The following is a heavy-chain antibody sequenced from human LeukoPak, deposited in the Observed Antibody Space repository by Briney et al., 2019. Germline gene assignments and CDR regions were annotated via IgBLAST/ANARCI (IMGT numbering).Heavy chain of an antibody. CDR3: ARDPPSCSGGSCYSLFYFDY. CDR1: GFTFSSYA. V-gene: IGHV3-30-3*01. CDR2: ISYDGSNK. J-gene: IGHJ4*02. Sequence: GGSLRLSCAASGFTFSSYAMHWVRQAPGKGLEWVAVISYDGSNKYYADSVKGRFTISRDNSKNTLYLQMNSLRAEDTAVYYCARDPPSCSGGSCYSLFYFDYWGQGTLVTVSS. D-gene: IGHD2-15*01.